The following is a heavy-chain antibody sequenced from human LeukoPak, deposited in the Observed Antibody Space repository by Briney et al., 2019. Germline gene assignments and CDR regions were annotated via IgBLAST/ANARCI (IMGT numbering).Heavy chain of an antibody. D-gene: IGHD5-18*01. V-gene: IGHV5-51*01. CDR2: NYPGDSDT. Sequence: GESLKTSSKGFGYSFTSYWNGWVPQMPGDGVEWMGINYPGDSDTRYSPSFQGQVTISADKSISTAYLQWSSLKASDTAMYYCARYARGYSYGLSFDYWGQGTLVTVSS. J-gene: IGHJ4*02. CDR3: ARYARGYSYGLSFDY. CDR1: GYSFTSYW.